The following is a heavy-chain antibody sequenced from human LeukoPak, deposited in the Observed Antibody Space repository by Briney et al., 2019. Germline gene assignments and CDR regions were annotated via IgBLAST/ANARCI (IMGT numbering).Heavy chain of an antibody. CDR1: GGTFTNYA. CDR3: ARGGGVDILTGFQY. D-gene: IGHD3-9*01. Sequence: GSSVKVSCKASGGTFTNYAINWVRQAPGQGLEWMGRIIPILDVTNYAQKFQGRVTITADQSTSTAYIELNSLRSEDTAVYFCARGGGVDILTGFQYWGQGTLVTVSS. CDR2: IIPILDVT. J-gene: IGHJ4*02. V-gene: IGHV1-69*04.